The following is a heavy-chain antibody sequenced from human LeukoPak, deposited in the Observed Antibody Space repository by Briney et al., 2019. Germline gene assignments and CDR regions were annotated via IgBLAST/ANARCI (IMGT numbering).Heavy chain of an antibody. J-gene: IGHJ4*02. CDR2: IKSKTDGGTT. CDR1: GFTFSNAW. Sequence: RGGSLRLSCAASGFTFSNAWMSWVRQAPGKGLEWVGRIKSKTDGGTTDYAAPVKGRFTISRDDSKNTLYLQMNSPKTEDTAVYYCTTEGNDYVWGSYRYGYYFDYWGQGTLVTVSS. D-gene: IGHD3-16*02. CDR3: TTEGNDYVWGSYRYGYYFDY. V-gene: IGHV3-15*01.